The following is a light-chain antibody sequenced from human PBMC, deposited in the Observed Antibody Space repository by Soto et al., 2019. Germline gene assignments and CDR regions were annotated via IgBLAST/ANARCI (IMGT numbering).Light chain of an antibody. CDR2: GPS. CDR3: QQYGSSPFP. Sequence: EIALTQSPGTLSLSPGERATLSCRASQSVSSSYLAWYQQKPGQGPRLLIHGPSRRATGIPDRFSASGSGTDFTLTISRLEPEDFAVYYCQQYGSSPFPFGQGTKVDIK. CDR1: QSVSSSY. V-gene: IGKV3-20*01. J-gene: IGKJ1*01.